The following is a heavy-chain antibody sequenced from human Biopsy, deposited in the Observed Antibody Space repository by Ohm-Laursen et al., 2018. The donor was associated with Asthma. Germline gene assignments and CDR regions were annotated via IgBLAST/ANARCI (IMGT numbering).Heavy chain of an antibody. CDR2: IYYSGST. CDR3: ARTTYGDDGFDP. V-gene: IGHV4-30-4*02. D-gene: IGHD4-17*01. J-gene: IGHJ5*02. Sequence: SDTLSLTCSVSGGSIGAGDYYWSWIRQPPGKGLEWIGYIYYSGSTYYNPSLKSRVSISLDTSKNQFSLSLTSVTAADTAVYYCARTTYGDDGFDPWGQGTLVTVSS. CDR1: GGSIGAGDYY.